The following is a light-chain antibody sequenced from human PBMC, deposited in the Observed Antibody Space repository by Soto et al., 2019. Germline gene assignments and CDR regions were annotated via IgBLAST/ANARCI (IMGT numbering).Light chain of an antibody. J-gene: IGKJ4*01. CDR2: DDS. CDR1: QGINSA. V-gene: IGKV1-13*02. Sequence: AIQLTQSPSSLSASVGDRVTITCRASQGINSALAWYQQKPGTAPNFLVYDDSTLEGGVPSRFSGSGSGTDFTLTISSLQPEDFATYYCQQFNTYPLTFGGGTKVDIK. CDR3: QQFNTYPLT.